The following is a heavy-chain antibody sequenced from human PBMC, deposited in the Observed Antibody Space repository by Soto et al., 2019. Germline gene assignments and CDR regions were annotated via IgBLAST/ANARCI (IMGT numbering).Heavy chain of an antibody. CDR2: IKQDGSEK. J-gene: IGHJ4*02. V-gene: IGHV3-7*03. CDR3: ARDGRGYSYGLDY. CDR1: GFTFSSYW. Sequence: GGSLRLSCAASGFTFSSYWMSWVRQAPGKGLEWVANIKQDGSEKYYVDSVKGRFTISRDNAKNSLYLQMNSLRAEDTAVYYCARDGRGYSYGLDYWGQGTLVTVSS. D-gene: IGHD5-18*01.